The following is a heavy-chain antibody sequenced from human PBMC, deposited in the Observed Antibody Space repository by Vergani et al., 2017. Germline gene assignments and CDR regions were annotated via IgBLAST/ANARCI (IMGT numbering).Heavy chain of an antibody. J-gene: IGHJ6*02. V-gene: IGHV5-51*01. D-gene: IGHD2-15*01. Sequence: EVQLVQSGAEVKKPGESLKISCKGSGYKFTNYWIGWVRQMPGKGLEWMGIIYPGDSDTRYSPSFQGQVTISADKSISTAYLQWSSLKASDTAMYYCARHRGWGLVVVAATPWYYYYGMDVWGQGTTVTVSS. CDR2: IYPGDSDT. CDR1: GYKFTNYW. CDR3: ARHRGWGLVVVAATPWYYYYGMDV.